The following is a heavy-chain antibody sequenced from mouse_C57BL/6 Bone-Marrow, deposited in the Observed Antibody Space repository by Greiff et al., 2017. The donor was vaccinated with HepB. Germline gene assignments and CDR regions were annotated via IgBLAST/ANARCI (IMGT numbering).Heavy chain of an antibody. Sequence: EVKLQESGPELVKPGASVKMSCKASGYTFTDYNMHWVKQSHGKSLEWIGYINPNNGGTSYNQKFKGKATLTVNKSSSTAYMELRSLTSEDSAVYYCARRGFYYYGSSPLAYWGQGTLVTVSA. CDR1: GYTFTDYN. D-gene: IGHD1-1*01. CDR2: INPNNGGT. J-gene: IGHJ3*01. CDR3: ARRGFYYYGSSPLAY. V-gene: IGHV1-22*01.